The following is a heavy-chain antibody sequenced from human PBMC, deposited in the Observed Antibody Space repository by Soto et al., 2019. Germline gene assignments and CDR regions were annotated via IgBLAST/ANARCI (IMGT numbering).Heavy chain of an antibody. V-gene: IGHV3-33*01. D-gene: IGHD3-10*01. Sequence: GGSLRLSCAASGFTFSSYGMHWVRQAPGKGLEWVAVIWYDGSNKYYADSVKGRFTISRDNSKNTLYLQMNSLRAEDTAVYYCARMRWFGEAILYYGMDVWGQGTTVTVSS. CDR1: GFTFSSYG. J-gene: IGHJ6*02. CDR3: ARMRWFGEAILYYGMDV. CDR2: IWYDGSNK.